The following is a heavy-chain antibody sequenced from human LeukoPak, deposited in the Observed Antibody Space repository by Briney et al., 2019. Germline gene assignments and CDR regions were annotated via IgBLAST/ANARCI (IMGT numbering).Heavy chain of an antibody. V-gene: IGHV4-38-2*02. CDR3: ARFSSSTSTPFGP. CDR1: GYSISSGYY. CDR2: IYHSGST. Sequence: SETLSLTCTVSGYSISSGYYWSWLRQPPGKGLEWIGSIYHSGSTYYNPSLKSRVTISVDTSKNQFSLKLSSVTAADTAVYYCARFSSSTSTPFGPWGQGTLVTVSS. J-gene: IGHJ5*02. D-gene: IGHD2-2*01.